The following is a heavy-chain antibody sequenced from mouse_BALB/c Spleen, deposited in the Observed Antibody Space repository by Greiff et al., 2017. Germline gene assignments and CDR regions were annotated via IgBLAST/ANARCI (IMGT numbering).Heavy chain of an antibody. CDR2: INPGSGST. J-gene: IGHJ2*01. CDR1: GYAFTNYL. D-gene: IGHD2-3*01. V-gene: IGHV1-54*02. Sequence: VQLQESGAELVRPGTSVKVSCKASGYAFTNYLIEWVKQRPGQGLEWIGVINPGSGSTNYNEKFKGKATFTADTSSNTAYMQLSSLTSEDSAVYYCARYERFAYWGQGTTLTVSS. CDR3: ARYERFAY.